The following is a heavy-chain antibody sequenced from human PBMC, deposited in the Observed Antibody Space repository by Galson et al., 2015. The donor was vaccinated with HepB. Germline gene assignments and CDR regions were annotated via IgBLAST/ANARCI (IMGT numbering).Heavy chain of an antibody. CDR3: ARGGKGSSSWYRGEDNAARAKNDEYFQH. Sequence: SVKVSCKASGYTFTRFGISWVRQAPGQGLEWMGWFSAYTGKTNYAQKLQGRVTMTTDTSTSTAYMELRSLRSDDTAVYYCARGGKGSSSWYRGEDNAARAKNDEYFQHWGKGTLVTVSS. V-gene: IGHV1-18*01. D-gene: IGHD6-13*01. CDR1: GYTFTRFG. CDR2: FSAYTGKT. J-gene: IGHJ1*01.